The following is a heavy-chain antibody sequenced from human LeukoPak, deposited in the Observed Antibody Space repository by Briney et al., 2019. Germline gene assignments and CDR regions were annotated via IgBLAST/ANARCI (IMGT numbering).Heavy chain of an antibody. CDR1: GFTFSSYA. Sequence: GGSLRLSCAASGFTFSSYAMRWVRQAPGKGLEWVSGISGSGGRTYYGDSVKGRFTISRDNYKNTLYMQMNSLRAEDTAVYYCEKDVGGIVVVPAAIKESGDAPWGQGTLVTVSS. CDR2: ISGSGGRT. CDR3: EKDVGGIVVVPAAIKESGDAP. J-gene: IGHJ5*02. V-gene: IGHV3-23*01. D-gene: IGHD2-2*02.